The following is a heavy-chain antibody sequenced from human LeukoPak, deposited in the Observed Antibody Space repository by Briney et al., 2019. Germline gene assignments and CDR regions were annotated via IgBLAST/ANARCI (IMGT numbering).Heavy chain of an antibody. CDR2: IYSGGST. Sequence: GGSLRLSWAASGFTVSSNYMSWVRQAPGKGLEWVSVIYSGGSTYYADSVKGRFTISRDNSKNTLYLQMNSLRAEDTAVYYCVVGSGYWGQGTLVTVSS. CDR3: VVGSGY. V-gene: IGHV3-66*01. CDR1: GFTVSSNY. J-gene: IGHJ4*02. D-gene: IGHD3-10*01.